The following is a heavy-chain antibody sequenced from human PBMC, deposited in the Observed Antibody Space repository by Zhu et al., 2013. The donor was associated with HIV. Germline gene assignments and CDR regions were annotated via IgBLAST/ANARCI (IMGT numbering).Heavy chain of an antibody. V-gene: IGHV4-30-4*01. CDR1: GGSISSGDYY. J-gene: IGHJ5*02. CDR2: IYYSGST. D-gene: IGHD2-21*01. Sequence: VQLQESGPGLVKPSQTLSLTCTVSGGSISSGDYYWSWIRQPPGKGLEWIGYIYYSGSTYYNPSLKSRVTISVDTSKNQFSLKLSSVTAADTAVYYCARAPLWWSTPLLWFDPWGQGTLVTVSS. CDR3: ARAPLWWSTPLLWFDP.